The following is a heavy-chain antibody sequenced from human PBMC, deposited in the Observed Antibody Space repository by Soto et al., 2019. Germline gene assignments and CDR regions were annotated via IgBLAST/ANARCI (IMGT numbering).Heavy chain of an antibody. D-gene: IGHD3-22*01. V-gene: IGHV1-69*13. J-gene: IGHJ3*02. CDR1: GGTFSSYA. CDR3: ARGYYDSSGSFNAFDI. CDR2: IIPIFGTA. Sequence: SVKVSCKASGGTFSSYAISWVRQAPGQGLEWMGGIIPIFGTANYAQKFQGRVTITADESTSTAYMELSSLRSEDTAVHYCARGYYDSSGSFNAFDIWGQGTMVTVSS.